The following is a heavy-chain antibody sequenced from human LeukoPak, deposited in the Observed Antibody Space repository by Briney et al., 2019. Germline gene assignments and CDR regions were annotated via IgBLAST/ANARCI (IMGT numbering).Heavy chain of an antibody. J-gene: IGHJ5*02. CDR2: VSAYNGDT. V-gene: IGHV1-18*01. CDR1: GYTFTSCG. Sequence: ASVKVSCKASGYTFTSCGICWVRQAPGQGLEWMGWVSAYNGDTNYAQKFQGRVTMTTDTSTSTAYMELRSLRSDGTAVYYCARDLAPVDNWFDPWGQGTLVTVSS. CDR3: ARDLAPVDNWFDP.